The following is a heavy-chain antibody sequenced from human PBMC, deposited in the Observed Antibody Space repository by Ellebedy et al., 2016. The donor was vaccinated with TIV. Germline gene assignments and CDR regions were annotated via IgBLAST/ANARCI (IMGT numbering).Heavy chain of an antibody. D-gene: IGHD2-8*01. J-gene: IGHJ4*02. V-gene: IGHV4-34*01. CDR3: AVTNSDAGY. Sequence: SQTLSLTCAVYGGSFSGYYWSWIRQPPGKGLEWIGEINHSGSTNYNPSLKSRVTISVDTSKNQFSLKLSSVTAADTAVYYCAVTNSDAGYWGQGTLVTVSS. CDR1: GGSFSGYY. CDR2: INHSGST.